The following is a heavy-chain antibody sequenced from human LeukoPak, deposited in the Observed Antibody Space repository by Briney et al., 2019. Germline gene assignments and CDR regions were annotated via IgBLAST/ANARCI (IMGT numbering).Heavy chain of an antibody. CDR3: AAEKPGTGTFLDY. D-gene: IGHD1-1*01. V-gene: IGHV3-53*01. CDR1: GFTAGSDY. CDR2: IYSGGST. J-gene: IGHJ4*02. Sequence: GGSLRLSCVASGFTAGSDYMSWVRQAPGKGLEWVSVIYSGGSTDYADSVRGRFTISRDKSNNTLYLQMNSLRAEDTAVYFCAAEKPGTGTFLDYWGPGTLVTVSS.